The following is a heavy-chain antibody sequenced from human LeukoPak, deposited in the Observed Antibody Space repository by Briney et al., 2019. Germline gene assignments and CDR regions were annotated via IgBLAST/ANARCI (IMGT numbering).Heavy chain of an antibody. Sequence: GGSLRLSCAASGFPFSNYWMSWVRQAPGKGLEWVANIKQDGGEKYYVESVKGRFTISRDNAKNSLYLQMNSLRAEDTAVYYCAELGSTMIGGVWGKGTTVTISS. CDR3: AELGSTMIGGV. J-gene: IGHJ6*04. V-gene: IGHV3-7*01. CDR1: GFPFSNYW. CDR2: IKQDGGEK. D-gene: IGHD3-10*02.